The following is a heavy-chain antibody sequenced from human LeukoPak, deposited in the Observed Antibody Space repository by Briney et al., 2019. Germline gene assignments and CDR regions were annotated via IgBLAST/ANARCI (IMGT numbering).Heavy chain of an antibody. D-gene: IGHD1-26*01. Sequence: GGSLRLSCAASGFTFSSYGMSWVRQAPGKGLEWVSAISGSGGSTYYADSVKGRFTISRDNSKNTLYLQMNSLRAEDTAVYYCAKARTGSYLILSGYWGQGTLVTVSS. CDR2: ISGSGGST. CDR1: GFTFSSYG. V-gene: IGHV3-23*01. J-gene: IGHJ4*02. CDR3: AKARTGSYLILSGY.